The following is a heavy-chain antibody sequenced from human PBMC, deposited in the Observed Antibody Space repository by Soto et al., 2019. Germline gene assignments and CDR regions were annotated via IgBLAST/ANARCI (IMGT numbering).Heavy chain of an antibody. CDR3: ARGLDTATGSLGY. Sequence: QVQLQESGPGLVKPSQTLSLTCTVSGGSISSGEYYWSWIRQPPGKDLEWIGYIYYSGSTYYNPSITSRVTISVDTSKNQFSLKLSSVTAADTAVYYCARGLDTATGSLGYWGQGTLVTVSS. J-gene: IGHJ4*02. CDR2: IYYSGST. D-gene: IGHD5-18*01. CDR1: GGSISSGEYY. V-gene: IGHV4-30-4*01.